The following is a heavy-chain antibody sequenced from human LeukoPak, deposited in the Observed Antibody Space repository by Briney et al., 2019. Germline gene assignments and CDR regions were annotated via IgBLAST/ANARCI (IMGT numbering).Heavy chain of an antibody. D-gene: IGHD2-15*01. J-gene: IGHJ5*02. Sequence: SQTLSLTCTVSGGSISSGDYYWSWIRQPPGKGLEWIGCIYYSGSTYYNPSLKSRVTISVDTSKNQFSLKLSSVTAADTAVYYCARGRDMGYCSGGSCYPWFDPWGQGTLVTVSS. CDR1: GGSISSGDYY. CDR2: IYYSGST. V-gene: IGHV4-30-4*01. CDR3: ARGRDMGYCSGGSCYPWFDP.